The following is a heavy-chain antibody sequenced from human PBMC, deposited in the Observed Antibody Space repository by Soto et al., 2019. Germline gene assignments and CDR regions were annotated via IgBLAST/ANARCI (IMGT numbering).Heavy chain of an antibody. J-gene: IGHJ4*02. CDR1: GYTFTSYA. D-gene: IGHD4-4*01. Sequence: GASVKVSCKASGYTFTSYAMHWVRQAPGQRLEWMGWINAGNANTNYAQKLQGRVTMTTDTSTSTAYMELRSLRSDDTAVYYCARDFGDPMLAANPMTTVTDFDYWGQGTLVTVSS. V-gene: IGHV1-3*01. CDR3: ARDFGDPMLAANPMTTVTDFDY. CDR2: INAGNANT.